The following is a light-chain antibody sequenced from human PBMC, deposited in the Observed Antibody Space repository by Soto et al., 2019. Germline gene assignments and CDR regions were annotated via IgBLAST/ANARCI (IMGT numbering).Light chain of an antibody. CDR3: QHYNSYSEA. J-gene: IGKJ1*01. Sequence: DIQMTQSPSTLSVPVGERVTITSQASHAISSWLAWYQQPPGKAPKLLFYEASTLTSGVPSRFSGSGSGTEFILTISSLQPDDFATYYCQHYNSYSEAFGQGTKVDIK. V-gene: IGKV1-5*03. CDR2: EAS. CDR1: HAISSW.